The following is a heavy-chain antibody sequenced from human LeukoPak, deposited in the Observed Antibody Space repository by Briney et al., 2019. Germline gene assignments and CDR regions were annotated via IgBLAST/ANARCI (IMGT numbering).Heavy chain of an antibody. J-gene: IGHJ4*02. D-gene: IGHD6-13*01. CDR2: ISSSSSYI. CDR3: AKGPRIVAPYYFDY. Sequence: GGSLRLSCAASGFTFSSYSMNWVRQAPGKGLEWVSSISSSSSYIYYADSVKGRFTISRDNAKNSLYLQMNSLRAEDTAVYYCAKGPRIVAPYYFDYWGQGTLVTVSS. CDR1: GFTFSSYS. V-gene: IGHV3-21*04.